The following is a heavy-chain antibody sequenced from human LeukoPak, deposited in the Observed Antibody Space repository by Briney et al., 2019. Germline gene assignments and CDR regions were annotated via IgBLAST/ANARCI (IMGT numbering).Heavy chain of an antibody. CDR1: GFTFSSYA. Sequence: TGGSLRLSCAASGFTFSSYAMSWVRQAPGKGLEWVSAISGSGGSTYYADSVKGRFTISRDNSKNTLYLQMNSLRAEDTAVYYCANGYDYGDPHDYWGQGTLVTVSS. J-gene: IGHJ4*02. CDR3: ANGYDYGDPHDY. V-gene: IGHV3-23*01. D-gene: IGHD4-17*01. CDR2: ISGSGGST.